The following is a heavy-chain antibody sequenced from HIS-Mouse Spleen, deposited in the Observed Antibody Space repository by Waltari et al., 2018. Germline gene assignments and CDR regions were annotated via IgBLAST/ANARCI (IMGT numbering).Heavy chain of an antibody. D-gene: IGHD6-19*01. J-gene: IGHJ4*02. CDR2: IDWDDDK. Sequence: QVTLRESGPALVKPTQTLTLTCTFSGFSLSTSGMCVSWIRQPPGKALEWLARIDWDDDKYYSTSMKTRFTIFRDTYKNQVVLTMTNMDPLDTATYYCARIAEGYTSGWYAFDYWGQGTLVTVSS. CDR3: ARIAEGYTSGWYAFDY. CDR1: GFSLSTSGMC. V-gene: IGHV2-70*15.